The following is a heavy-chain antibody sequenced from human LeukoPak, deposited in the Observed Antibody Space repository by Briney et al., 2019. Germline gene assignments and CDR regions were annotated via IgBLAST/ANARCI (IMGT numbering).Heavy chain of an antibody. CDR3: ARGSRAIVLMVYATARATFDY. D-gene: IGHD2-8*01. J-gene: IGHJ4*02. CDR2: INHSGST. Sequence: SETLSLTCAVYGGSFSGYYWSWIRQPPGKGLEWIGEINHSGSTNYNPSPKSRVTISVDTSKNQFSLKLSSVTAADTAVYYCARGSRAIVLMVYATARATFDYWGQGTLVTVSS. CDR1: GGSFSGYY. V-gene: IGHV4-34*01.